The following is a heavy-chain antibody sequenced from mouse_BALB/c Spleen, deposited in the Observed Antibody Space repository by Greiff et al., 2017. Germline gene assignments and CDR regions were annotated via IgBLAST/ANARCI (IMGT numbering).Heavy chain of an antibody. V-gene: IGHV3-2*02. Sequence: EVMLVESGPGLVKPSQSLSLTCTVTGYSITSDYAWNWIRQFPGNKLEWMGYISYSGSTSYNPSLKSRISITRDTSKNQFFLQLNSVTTEDTATYYCARRGYGSSYWYFDVWGAGTTVTVSS. CDR1: GYSITSDYA. D-gene: IGHD1-1*01. CDR3: ARRGYGSSYWYFDV. J-gene: IGHJ1*01. CDR2: ISYSGST.